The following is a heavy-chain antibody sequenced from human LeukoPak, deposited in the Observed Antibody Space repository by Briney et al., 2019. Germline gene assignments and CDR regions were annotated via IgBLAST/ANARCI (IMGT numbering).Heavy chain of an antibody. J-gene: IGHJ3*02. Sequence: GGSLRLSCAASGFTFSSYSMKWVRQAPGKGLEWVSSISSSGGSASYADSVKGRFTISRDNAKNSLYLQMNSLRAEDTAVYYCTGESFDIWGQGTMVTVFS. CDR3: TGESFDI. CDR1: GFTFSSYS. V-gene: IGHV3-21*01. CDR2: ISSSGGSA. D-gene: IGHD7-27*01.